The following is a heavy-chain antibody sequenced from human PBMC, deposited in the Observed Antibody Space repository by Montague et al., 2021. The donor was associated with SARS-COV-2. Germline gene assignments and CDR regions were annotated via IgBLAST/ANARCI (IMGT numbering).Heavy chain of an antibody. J-gene: IGHJ3*02. Sequence: SETLSLTCTVSGGSISSSNYYLDLIHQPPGKRLEWIGIIYGSGSTYYNPSLKGRVTISVDTSKNHFSLKLSSVTAADTAVYYCARRGRKLLPVATTIGGFDIWGQGTMVTVSS. V-gene: IGHV4-39*02. CDR2: IYGSGST. D-gene: IGHD1-26*01. CDR1: GGSISSSNYY. CDR3: ARRGRKLLPVATTIGGFDI.